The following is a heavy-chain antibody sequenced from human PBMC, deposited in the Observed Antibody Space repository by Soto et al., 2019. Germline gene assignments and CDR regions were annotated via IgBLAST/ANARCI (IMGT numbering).Heavy chain of an antibody. CDR2: IYHSGST. V-gene: IGHV4-30-2*01. CDR1: GGSISSGGYS. CDR3: GGGGNYQNGGLDV. J-gene: IGHJ6*02. Sequence: PSETLSLTCAVSGGSISSGGYSWSWIRQPPGKGLEWIGYIYHSGSTYYNPSLKSRVTISVDRSKNQFSLKLSSVTAADTAAKYWGGGGNYQNGGLDVGGQGTTVTVSS. D-gene: IGHD2-21*01.